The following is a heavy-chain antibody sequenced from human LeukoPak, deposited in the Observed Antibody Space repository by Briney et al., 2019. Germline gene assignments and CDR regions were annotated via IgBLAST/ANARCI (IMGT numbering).Heavy chain of an antibody. Sequence: PGGSLRLSCAASGFTFSSYWMSWVRQAPGKGLEWVANINKDGSDKYYVDSVKGRFTISRDNAKNSLYLQMNSLRAEDTAVYYCAKEKYIKLGTPRATTLQVTPPFDYWGQGTLVTVSS. CDR2: INKDGSDK. V-gene: IGHV3-7*01. J-gene: IGHJ4*02. D-gene: IGHD7-27*01. CDR1: GFTFSSYW. CDR3: AKEKYIKLGTPRATTLQVTPPFDY.